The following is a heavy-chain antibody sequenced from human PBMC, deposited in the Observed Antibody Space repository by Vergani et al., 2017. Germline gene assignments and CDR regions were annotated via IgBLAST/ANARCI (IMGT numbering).Heavy chain of an antibody. J-gene: IGHJ6*03. D-gene: IGHD6-25*01. CDR3: ARVDTQVPATSHFYYMDV. CDR2: VNHGGST. V-gene: IGHV4-34*01. CDR1: GGSFSDYY. Sequence: QVQLQEWGAGLLKTSETLSLTCGVSGGSFSDYYWSWIRQAPGMGLEWIGEVNHGGSTNYNPSLKSRVSISVDTSKNQFSLQLTSVTAADSAVYYCARVDTQVPATSHFYYMDVWGKGTTVVVSS.